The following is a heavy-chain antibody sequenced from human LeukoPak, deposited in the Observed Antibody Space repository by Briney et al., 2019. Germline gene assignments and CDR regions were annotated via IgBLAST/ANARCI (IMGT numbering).Heavy chain of an antibody. V-gene: IGHV1-18*01. Sequence: ASVKVSCKASGYTFTSYGIGWVRQAPGQGLEWMGWISAYNGNTNYAQKLQGRVTMTTDTSTSTAYMELRSLRSDDTAVYYCARVVTPVYYFDYWGQGTLVTVSS. CDR3: ARVVTPVYYFDY. J-gene: IGHJ4*02. CDR2: ISAYNGNT. D-gene: IGHD4-23*01. CDR1: GYTFTSYG.